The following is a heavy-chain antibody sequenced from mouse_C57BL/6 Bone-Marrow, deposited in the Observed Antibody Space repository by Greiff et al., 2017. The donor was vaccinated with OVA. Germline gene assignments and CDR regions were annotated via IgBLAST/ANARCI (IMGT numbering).Heavy chain of an antibody. J-gene: IGHJ2*01. Sequence: VQVVESGAELVRPGASVKLSCKASGYTFTDYYINWVKQRPGQGLEWIARIYPGSGNTYYNEKFKGKATLTAEKSSSTAYMQLSSLTSEDSAVYFCASEDYDYDGGTVFDYWGQGTTLTVSS. CDR1: GYTFTDYY. CDR2: IYPGSGNT. V-gene: IGHV1-76*01. D-gene: IGHD2-4*01. CDR3: ASEDYDYDGGTVFDY.